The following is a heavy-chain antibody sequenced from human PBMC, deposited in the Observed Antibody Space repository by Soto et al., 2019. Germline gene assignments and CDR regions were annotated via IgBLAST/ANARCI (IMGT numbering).Heavy chain of an antibody. CDR3: AKDLSKVAGTEAEYFQH. CDR2: ISYDGSNK. V-gene: IGHV3-30*18. Sequence: QVQLVESGGGVVQPGRSLRLSCAASGFTFSSYGMHWVRQAPGKGLEWVAVISYDGSNKYYADSVKGRFTISRDNSKNTLYLQMNSLRAEDTAVYYCAKDLSKVAGTEAEYFQHWGQGTLVTVSS. CDR1: GFTFSSYG. D-gene: IGHD6-19*01. J-gene: IGHJ1*01.